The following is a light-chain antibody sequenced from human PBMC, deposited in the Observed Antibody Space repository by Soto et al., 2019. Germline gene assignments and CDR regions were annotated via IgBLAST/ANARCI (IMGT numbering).Light chain of an antibody. V-gene: IGLV2-11*01. Sequence: QSALTQPRSVSGSPGQSVTISCTGTSSDVGGYNYVSWYQQHPGKAPKVMIYDVTKRPSGVPDRFSGSKSGNTASLTLSGLQAEDEADYYCCSYAGSYTWVFGGGTKLTVL. CDR1: SSDVGGYNY. J-gene: IGLJ3*02. CDR3: CSYAGSYTWV. CDR2: DVT.